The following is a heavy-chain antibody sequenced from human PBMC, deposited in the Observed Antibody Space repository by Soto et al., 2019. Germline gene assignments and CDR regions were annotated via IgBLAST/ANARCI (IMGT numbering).Heavy chain of an antibody. D-gene: IGHD2-15*01. J-gene: IGHJ6*03. CDR1: GFTFSSYG. Sequence: GGSLRLSCAASGFTFSSYGMHWVRQAPGKGLEWVAVISYDGSNKYYADSVKGRFTISRDNSKNTLYLQMNSLRAEDTAVYYCAKTGYCSGGSCPSPDYYYYYYMDVWGKGTTVTVSS. CDR3: AKTGYCSGGSCPSPDYYYYYYMDV. V-gene: IGHV3-30*18. CDR2: ISYDGSNK.